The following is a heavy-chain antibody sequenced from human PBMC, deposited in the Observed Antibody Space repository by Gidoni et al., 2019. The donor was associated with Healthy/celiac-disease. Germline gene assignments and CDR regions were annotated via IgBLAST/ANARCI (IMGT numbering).Heavy chain of an antibody. J-gene: IGHJ4*02. CDR1: GFTFSRYA. Sequence: EVQLFESGGGLVQPGGSLSLSCAASGFTFSRYAMSWVRQAPGKGLEWVSAISGSGGSTYYADSVKGRFTISRDNSKNTLYLQMNSLRAEDTAVYYCAKTENFPPGVDYWGQGTLVTVSS. V-gene: IGHV3-23*01. CDR3: AKTENFPPGVDY. D-gene: IGHD1-7*01. CDR2: ISGSGGST.